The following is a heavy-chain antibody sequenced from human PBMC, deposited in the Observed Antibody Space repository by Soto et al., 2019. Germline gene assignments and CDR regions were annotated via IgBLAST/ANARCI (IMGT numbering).Heavy chain of an antibody. V-gene: IGHV3-30*03. D-gene: IGHD2-21*01. CDR1: GFSFSSYG. CDR2: TTYDGGIK. CDR3: GGEMEHKYFEYGLNV. Sequence: PGVSLRLSCAASGFSFSSYGMEWVRLAPGQGLEWVAATTYDGGIKHYVDSVKGRFTISRDNSKNTLYLQMNSLRVEDTATYYCGGEMEHKYFEYGLNVWGQGTTVTASS. J-gene: IGHJ6*01.